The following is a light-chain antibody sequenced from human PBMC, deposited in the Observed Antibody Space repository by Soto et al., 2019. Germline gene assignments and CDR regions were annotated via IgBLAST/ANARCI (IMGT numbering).Light chain of an antibody. CDR1: QSVSSSY. J-gene: IGKJ4*01. CDR2: GAS. CDR3: QQYGSSPPGLT. Sequence: EIVLTQSPGPLSLSPGERATLSCRSSQSVSSSYLAWYQQKPGQAPRLLIYGASSRATGIPDRFSGSGSGTDFTLTISRLEPEEFAVYYCQQYGSSPPGLTFGGGTKVDIK. V-gene: IGKV3-20*01.